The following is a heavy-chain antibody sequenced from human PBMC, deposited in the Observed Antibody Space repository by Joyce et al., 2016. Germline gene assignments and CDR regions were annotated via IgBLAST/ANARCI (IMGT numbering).Heavy chain of an antibody. V-gene: IGHV1-2*06. CDR1: GYPFTDYS. Sequence: QVQVVQSGAEVKKPGASVKVSCRASGYPFTDYSIHWVRQDPGQGLECMGRINPKSGDTNYAQNFQGRVTMTRDTSINTAYMELSSLRSDDTAVYYCARGDLLDWGQGTLVTVSS. D-gene: IGHD2-8*02. J-gene: IGHJ4*02. CDR3: ARGDLLD. CDR2: INPKSGDT.